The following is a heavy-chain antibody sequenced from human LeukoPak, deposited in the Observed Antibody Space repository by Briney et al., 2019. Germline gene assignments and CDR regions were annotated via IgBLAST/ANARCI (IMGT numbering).Heavy chain of an antibody. V-gene: IGHV3-9*01. J-gene: IGHJ4*02. Sequence: PGGSLRLSCAASGFTFDDYAMRWVRHAPGKGLEWVSGISWNSGSIGYADSVKGRFTISRDNAKNSLYLQMNSLRAEDTALYYCAKDSSLYSSSWYYFDYWGQGTLVTVSS. CDR3: AKDSSLYSSSWYYFDY. CDR1: GFTFDDYA. D-gene: IGHD6-13*01. CDR2: ISWNSGSI.